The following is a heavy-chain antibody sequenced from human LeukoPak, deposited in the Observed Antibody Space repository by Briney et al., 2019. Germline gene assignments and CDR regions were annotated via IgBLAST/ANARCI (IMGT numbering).Heavy chain of an antibody. J-gene: IGHJ3*02. CDR2: IYWDDDK. V-gene: IGHV2-5*02. Sequence: SGPTLVKPTQTLTLTCTFSGFSLSTSGGAVGWIRQPAGKALEWLALIYWDDDKRYSPSLKSRLTITKDTSKNQVVLTMTNMDPVDTATYYCAHRRGTYDAFDIWGQGTMVTVSS. CDR1: GFSLSTSGGA. CDR3: AHRRGTYDAFDI.